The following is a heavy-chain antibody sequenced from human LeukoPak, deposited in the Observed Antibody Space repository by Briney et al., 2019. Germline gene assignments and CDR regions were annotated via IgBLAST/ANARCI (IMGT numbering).Heavy chain of an antibody. V-gene: IGHV3-30*03. CDR2: ISYDGSNK. CDR3: ARGPGWGAVAGPSFDY. CDR1: GFTFSSYG. J-gene: IGHJ4*02. Sequence: GRSLRLSCAASGFTFSSYGMHWVRQAPGKGLEWVAVISYDGSNKYYADSVKGRFTISRDNSKNTLYLQMNSLRAEDTAVYYCARGPGWGAVAGPSFDYRGQGTLVTVSS. D-gene: IGHD6-19*01.